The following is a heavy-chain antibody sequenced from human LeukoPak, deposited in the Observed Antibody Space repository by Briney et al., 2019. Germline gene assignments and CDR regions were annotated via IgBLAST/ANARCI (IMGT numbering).Heavy chain of an antibody. D-gene: IGHD3-22*01. J-gene: IGHJ4*02. CDR1: GGTFSSYA. Sequence: SVKVSCKASGGTFSSYAISWVRQAPGQGLEWMGGIIPIFGTANYAQKFQGRVTITADESTSTAYMELSSLRSDDTAVYYCARDRGDDTVSYFDSWGQGTLVTVSS. V-gene: IGHV1-69*01. CDR2: IIPIFGTA. CDR3: ARDRGDDTVSYFDS.